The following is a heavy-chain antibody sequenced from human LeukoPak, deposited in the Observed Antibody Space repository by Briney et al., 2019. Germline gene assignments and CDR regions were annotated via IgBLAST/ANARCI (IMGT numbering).Heavy chain of an antibody. Sequence: SVKVSCKASGGTFSSYAISWVRQAPGQGLEWMGGIIPIFGTANYAQKFQGRVTITADKSTSTAYVELSSLRSEDTAVYYCARAGDYGDYVWYFQHWGQGTLVTVSS. CDR2: IIPIFGTA. V-gene: IGHV1-69*06. D-gene: IGHD4-17*01. CDR3: ARAGDYGDYVWYFQH. J-gene: IGHJ1*01. CDR1: GGTFSSYA.